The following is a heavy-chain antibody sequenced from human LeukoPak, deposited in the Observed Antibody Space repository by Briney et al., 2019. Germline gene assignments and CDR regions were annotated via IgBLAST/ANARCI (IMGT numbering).Heavy chain of an antibody. V-gene: IGHV3-33*01. CDR2: IWYDGNNK. J-gene: IGHJ3*02. CDR1: GFTFSSYG. D-gene: IGHD3-10*01. Sequence: GGSLRLSCAASGFTFSSYGMHWVRQAPGKGLEWVAVIWYDGNNKYYADFVKGRFSISRDRAKNSLFLQMNSLRDEDTAVYYCARDNLWAFDIWGQGTMVTVSS. CDR3: ARDNLWAFDI.